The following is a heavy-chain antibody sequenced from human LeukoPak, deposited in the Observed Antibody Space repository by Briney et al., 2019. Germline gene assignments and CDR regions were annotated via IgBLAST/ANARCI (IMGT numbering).Heavy chain of an antibody. D-gene: IGHD3-16*01. CDR2: ISWNSGSI. CDR1: GFTFDDYA. Sequence: GRSLRLSCAASGFTFDDYAMHWVRQAPGKGLEWVSGISWNSGSIGYADSVKGRFTISRDNAKNSLYLQMNSLRAEDTALYYCAKVLDYDYVWGSLDYWGQGTLVTVSS. J-gene: IGHJ4*02. CDR3: AKVLDYDYVWGSLDY. V-gene: IGHV3-9*01.